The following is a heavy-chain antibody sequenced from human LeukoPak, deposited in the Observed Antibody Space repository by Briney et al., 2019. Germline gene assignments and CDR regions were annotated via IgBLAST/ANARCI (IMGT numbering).Heavy chain of an antibody. D-gene: IGHD4-17*01. Sequence: SGGSLRLSCAASGFTFSSYEMNWVRQAPGKGLEWVSYISSSSSTIYYADSVKGRFTISRDNAENSLYLQMNSLRAEDTAVYYCARAINDYGDHGLGYWGQGTLVTVSS. CDR1: GFTFSSYE. V-gene: IGHV3-48*01. CDR2: ISSSSSTI. J-gene: IGHJ4*02. CDR3: ARAINDYGDHGLGY.